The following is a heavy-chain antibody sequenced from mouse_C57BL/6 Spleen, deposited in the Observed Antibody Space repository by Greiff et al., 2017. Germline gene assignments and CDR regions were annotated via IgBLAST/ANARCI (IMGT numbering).Heavy chain of an antibody. D-gene: IGHD2-4*01. J-gene: IGHJ4*01. CDR1: EYEFPSHD. CDR3: ARYDYHGAMDY. Sequence: EVKLMESGGGLVQPGESLKLSCESNEYEFPSHDMSWVRKTPEKRLELVAAINSDGGSTYYPDTMERRFIISRDNTKKTLYLRMSSLRSEDTALYYCARYDYHGAMDYWGQGTSVTVSS. CDR2: INSDGGST. V-gene: IGHV5-2*01.